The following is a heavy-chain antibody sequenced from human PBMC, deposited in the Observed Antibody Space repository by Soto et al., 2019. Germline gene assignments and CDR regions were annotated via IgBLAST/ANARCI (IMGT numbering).Heavy chain of an antibody. CDR3: ATPSPDSEDSMDV. J-gene: IGHJ6*02. CDR2: IYPGDSDT. CDR1: GYSFATYW. V-gene: IGHV5-51*01. Sequence: PGESLKIYCKGSGYSFATYWSGWVREMHGKGLEWIGIIYPGDSDTRYNPSFQGQVTISADKSISTAYLQWSSLKASETAMYYCATPSPDSEDSMDVWGQGTTVTVSS.